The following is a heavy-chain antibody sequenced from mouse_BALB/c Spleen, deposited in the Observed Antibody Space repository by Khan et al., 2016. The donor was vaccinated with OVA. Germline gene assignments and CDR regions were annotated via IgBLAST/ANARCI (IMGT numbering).Heavy chain of an antibody. CDR3: ARGMGYVDY. D-gene: IGHD3-1*01. V-gene: IGHV5-6-5*01. CDR1: GFTFNNYD. J-gene: IGHJ2*01. CDR2: ISSGGST. Sequence: EVQGVESGGGLVKPGGSLKLSCAASGFTFNNYDMSWVRQSPEKRLEWVASISSGGSTYYPDSVKGRFTISRDNARNILYLQMSSLRSEDTAMYYCARGMGYVDYWGQGTTLTVSS.